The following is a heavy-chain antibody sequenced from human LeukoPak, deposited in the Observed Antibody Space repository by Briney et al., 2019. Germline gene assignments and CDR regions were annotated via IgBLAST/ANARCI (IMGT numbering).Heavy chain of an antibody. J-gene: IGHJ4*02. CDR1: GGSISSSSYY. D-gene: IGHD1-1*01. V-gene: IGHV4-39*01. Sequence: SETLSLTCTVSGGSISSSSYYWGWIRQPPGKGLEWIGNIYYSGSTYYNPSLKSRVTISVDTSKNQFSLKLSSVTAADTAVYYCARLRGLTWNFSYWGQGTLVTVSS. CDR2: IYYSGST. CDR3: ARLRGLTWNFSY.